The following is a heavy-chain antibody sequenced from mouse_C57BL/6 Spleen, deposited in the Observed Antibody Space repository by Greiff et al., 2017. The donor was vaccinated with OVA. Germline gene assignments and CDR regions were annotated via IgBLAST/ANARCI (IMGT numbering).Heavy chain of an antibody. Sequence: EVKLMESGGGLVQPGGSLSLSCAASGFTFTDYYMSWVRQPPGKALEWLAFIRNKANGYTTEYSASVKGRFTISRDNSQSILYLQMNALRTEDSATYDCARQPGSSYEEDDWGQGTTLTVSS. D-gene: IGHD1-1*01. J-gene: IGHJ2*01. CDR3: ARQPGSSYEEDD. V-gene: IGHV7-3*01. CDR2: IRNKANGYTT. CDR1: GFTFTDYY.